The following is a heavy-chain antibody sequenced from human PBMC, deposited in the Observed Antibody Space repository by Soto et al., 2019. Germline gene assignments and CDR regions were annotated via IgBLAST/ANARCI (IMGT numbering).Heavy chain of an antibody. CDR2: ISGSGGST. J-gene: IGHJ4*02. CDR3: AKSVEYLYYFDY. CDR1: GFTFSSYA. V-gene: IGHV3-23*01. D-gene: IGHD2-2*01. Sequence: EVQLLESGGGLVQPGGSLRLSCAASGFTFSSYAMSWVRQAPGKGLEWVSAISGSGGSTYDADSVKGRFTISRDNSKNTLYLQMNSLRAEDTAVYYCAKSVEYLYYFDYWGQGTLVTVSS.